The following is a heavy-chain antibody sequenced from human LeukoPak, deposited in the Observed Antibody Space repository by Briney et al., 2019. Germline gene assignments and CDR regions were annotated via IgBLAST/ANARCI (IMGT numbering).Heavy chain of an antibody. CDR2: VNPNSGNT. J-gene: IGHJ4*02. CDR1: GYTFTTYD. Sequence: GASVKVSCKASGYTFTTYDINWVRQATGQGLEWMGWVNPNSGNTGYAQKFQGRVTMTRNTSISTAFMELSGLRSEDTAVYFCARRNTAMVAGLDYWGQASLVTVSS. V-gene: IGHV1-8*01. D-gene: IGHD5-18*01. CDR3: ARRNTAMVAGLDY.